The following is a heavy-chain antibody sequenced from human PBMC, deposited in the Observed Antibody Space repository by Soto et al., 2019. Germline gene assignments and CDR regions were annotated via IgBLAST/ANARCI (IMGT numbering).Heavy chain of an antibody. Sequence: QLQLQESGPGLVKPSETLSLTCTVSGGSISSPSYYWGWIRQSPGKGLEWIGSIYYSGITYYNPYLKSRVTVSVDPSKNQFSLKLSSMTAADTAVFYCARHAWFGEFDPWGQGTLVTVSS. D-gene: IGHD3-10*01. CDR3: ARHAWFGEFDP. V-gene: IGHV4-39*01. CDR2: IYYSGIT. J-gene: IGHJ5*02. CDR1: GGSISSPSYY.